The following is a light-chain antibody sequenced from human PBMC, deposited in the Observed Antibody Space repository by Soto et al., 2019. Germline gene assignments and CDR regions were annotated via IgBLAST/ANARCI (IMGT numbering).Light chain of an antibody. CDR2: AAS. Sequence: DIQMTQSPSSLSVSVGDRVTITCRASQGISNYLAWYQQKPGKVPKLLIYAASTLQSGVPSRFSGSGSGTDFTLTISSLQPEDGATYYCQKYNSAHLTFGGGTKVEIK. J-gene: IGKJ4*01. CDR3: QKYNSAHLT. V-gene: IGKV1-27*01. CDR1: QGISNY.